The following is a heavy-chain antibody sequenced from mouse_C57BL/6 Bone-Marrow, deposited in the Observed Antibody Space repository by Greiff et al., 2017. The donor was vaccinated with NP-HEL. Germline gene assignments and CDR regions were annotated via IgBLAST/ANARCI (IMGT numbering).Heavy chain of an antibody. D-gene: IGHD1-1*01. J-gene: IGHJ4*01. CDR2: IDPSDSYT. CDR3: AREGITTVVARGAMDY. Sequence: QVQLQQPGAELVKPGASVKLSCKASGYTFTSYWMQWVKQRPGQGLEWIGEIDPSDSYTNYNQKFKGKATLTVDTSSSTAYMQLSSLTSEDSAVYYCAREGITTVVARGAMDYGGRGTSVTVSA. V-gene: IGHV1-50*01. CDR1: GYTFTSYW.